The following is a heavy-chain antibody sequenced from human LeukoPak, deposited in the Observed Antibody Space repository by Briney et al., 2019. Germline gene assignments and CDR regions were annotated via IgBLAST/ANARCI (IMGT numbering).Heavy chain of an antibody. CDR1: GFTFDDYA. CDR3: ARHLNYYFDY. J-gene: IGHJ4*02. CDR2: ISSDGSIT. Sequence: GGSLRLSCAASGFTFDDYAMHWVRQAPGKGLVWVSRISSDGSITSYADSVKGRFTISRDNAKNTLYLQMNSLRAEDTAVYYCARHLNYYFDYWGQGTLVTVSS. V-gene: IGHV3-74*01. D-gene: IGHD3-10*01.